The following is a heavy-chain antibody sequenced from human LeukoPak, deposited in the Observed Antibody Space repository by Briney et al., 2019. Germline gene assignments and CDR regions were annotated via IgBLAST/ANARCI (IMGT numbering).Heavy chain of an antibody. Sequence: GGSLRLSCAASEFTFSAYWMHWVRQAPGKGLVRVSRIRGDGSMTNYADSVKGRFTISRDNAKNTLYLQMNSLRLEDTAVYYCARENLAAAADYWGQGTVVTVSS. V-gene: IGHV3-74*01. CDR3: ARENLAAAADY. CDR2: IRGDGSMT. D-gene: IGHD6-25*01. J-gene: IGHJ4*02. CDR1: EFTFSAYW.